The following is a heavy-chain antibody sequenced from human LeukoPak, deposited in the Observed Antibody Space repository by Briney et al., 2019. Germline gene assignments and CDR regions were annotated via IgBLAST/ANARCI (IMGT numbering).Heavy chain of an antibody. Sequence: GGSLRLSCAASGFTFSSYWMSWVRQAPGKGLEWVANIKQDGSEKYYVDSVKGRFTISRDNDKNSLYLQMNSLRAEDTAVYYCAREDVEMATILLDYWGQGTLVTVSS. D-gene: IGHD5-24*01. V-gene: IGHV3-7*01. J-gene: IGHJ4*02. CDR3: AREDVEMATILLDY. CDR2: IKQDGSEK. CDR1: GFTFSSYW.